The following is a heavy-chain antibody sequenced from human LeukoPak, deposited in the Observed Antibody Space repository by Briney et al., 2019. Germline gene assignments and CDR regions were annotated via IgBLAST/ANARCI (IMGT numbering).Heavy chain of an antibody. J-gene: IGHJ6*03. V-gene: IGHV3-30*02. D-gene: IGHD3-10*01. Sequence: VGALRLSCAASGVTFSSYGMHRGRQAQGKGLEWLAGIRYDGSDKYYADSVKGRFTISRDNSKNTLYLQMNSLRPEATAVYYCATVGPSLVRGLIRGGARYYSNYMDVWGKGTTVTISS. CDR3: ATVGPSLVRGLIRGGARYYSNYMDV. CDR1: GVTFSSYG. CDR2: IRYDGSDK.